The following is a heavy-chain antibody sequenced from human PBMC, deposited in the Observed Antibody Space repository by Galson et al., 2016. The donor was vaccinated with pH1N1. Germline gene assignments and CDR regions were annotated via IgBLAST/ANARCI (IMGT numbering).Heavy chain of an antibody. CDR3: ARHTGGYSYAGYFAY. CDR1: GYIFTTYW. Sequence: QSGAEVKKPGEALKISCKGSGYIFTTYWIGWVRQKPGKGLEWMGIIPPGDSDIRYSPSVQGPVTISGDKSISTAYLQWSSLKASDTAMYDCARHTGGYSYAGYFAYWGQGTLVTDSS. V-gene: IGHV5-51*03. J-gene: IGHJ4*02. D-gene: IGHD5-12*01. CDR2: IPPGDSDI.